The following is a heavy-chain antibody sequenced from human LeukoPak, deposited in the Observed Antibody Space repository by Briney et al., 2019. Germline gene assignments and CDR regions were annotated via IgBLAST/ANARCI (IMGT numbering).Heavy chain of an antibody. Sequence: ASVKVSCKASGYTFTSYDINWVRQATGQGLEWMGWMNPNSGNTGYAQKFQGRVTITRNTSISTAYMELSSLRSEDTTVYYCARGRRGYSYGRLDYWGQGTLVTVSS. D-gene: IGHD5-18*01. V-gene: IGHV1-8*03. CDR1: GYTFTSYD. CDR3: ARGRRGYSYGRLDY. CDR2: MNPNSGNT. J-gene: IGHJ4*02.